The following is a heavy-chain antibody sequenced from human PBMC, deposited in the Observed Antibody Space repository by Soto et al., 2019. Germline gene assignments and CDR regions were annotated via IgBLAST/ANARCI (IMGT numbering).Heavy chain of an antibody. CDR1: GYTFTSYA. CDR3: AASIVVVPAAPPLLDL. V-gene: IGHV1-3*01. CDR2: INAGNGNT. D-gene: IGHD2-2*01. J-gene: IGHJ5*02. Sequence: QVQLVQSGAEVKKPGASVKVSCKASGYTFTSYAMHWVRQAPGQRLEWMGWINAGNGNTKYSQKFQGRVTITRDTSASTAYMELSSLISEDTAVYYCAASIVVVPAAPPLLDLWGQGTLVTVSS.